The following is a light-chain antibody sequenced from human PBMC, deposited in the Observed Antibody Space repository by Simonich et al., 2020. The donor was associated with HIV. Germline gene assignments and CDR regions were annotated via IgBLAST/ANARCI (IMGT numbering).Light chain of an antibody. CDR1: QTVLYSPNNKNY. J-gene: IGKJ1*01. CDR2: WAS. CDR3: QQYYSAPPT. Sequence: DIVMTQSPDSLAVSLGESATINCKSSQTVLYSPNNKNYLAWYQQKPGQPPNLLIYWASPRASGVPARFSASGSGTEFTLTISSLQAEDVASYYCQQYYSAPPTFGQGTKVEIK. V-gene: IGKV4-1*01.